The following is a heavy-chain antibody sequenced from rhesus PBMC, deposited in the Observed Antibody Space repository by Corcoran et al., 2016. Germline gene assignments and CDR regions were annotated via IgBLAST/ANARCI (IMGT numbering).Heavy chain of an antibody. CDR2: IDPSYSDT. V-gene: IGHV5-20*01. Sequence: VQLVQSGAEVKRPGESLKISCTPSGYSFTSYWISWVRQMPGKGLEWMGAIDPSYSDTRYNPSCQGQVTISVDKSISTAYLQWSRLKASDTATYYCAKGGIAAAGSYLDYWGQGVLVTVSS. D-gene: IGHD6-25*01. J-gene: IGHJ4*01. CDR1: GYSFTSYW. CDR3: AKGGIAAAGSYLDY.